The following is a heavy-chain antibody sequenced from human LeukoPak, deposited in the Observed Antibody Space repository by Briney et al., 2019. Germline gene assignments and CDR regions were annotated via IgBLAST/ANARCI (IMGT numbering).Heavy chain of an antibody. CDR1: GFTFSSYA. J-gene: IGHJ4*02. CDR3: AGRNSSEDY. V-gene: IGHV3-23*01. Sequence: PGGSLRLSCAASGFTFSSYAMSWVRQALGQGLEWVSSISGSGGATNYADSVKGRFTISRDNSKNTLYLQMNSLRAEDTAVYYCAGRNSSEDYWGQGTLVTVSS. CDR2: ISGSGGAT. D-gene: IGHD6-25*01.